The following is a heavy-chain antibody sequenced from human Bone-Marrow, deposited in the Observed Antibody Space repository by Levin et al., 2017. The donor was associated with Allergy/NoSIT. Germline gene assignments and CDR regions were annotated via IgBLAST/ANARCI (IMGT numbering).Heavy chain of an antibody. Sequence: GESLKISCSASGFTFSSYAMHWVRQAPGKGLEWVSLISYDGSIKHYADSVEGRFTISRDHSENTLYLQMSSLRAEDTGVYYCVKGPRGSSWYAFDMWGQGTMVSVSS. CDR1: GFTFSSYA. D-gene: IGHD6-13*01. J-gene: IGHJ3*02. CDR2: ISYDGSIK. V-gene: IGHV3-30*18. CDR3: VKGPRGSSWYAFDM.